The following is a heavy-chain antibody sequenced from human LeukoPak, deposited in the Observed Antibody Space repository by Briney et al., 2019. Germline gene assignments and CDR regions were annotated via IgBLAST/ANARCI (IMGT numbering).Heavy chain of an antibody. CDR3: ASVDTGMIDY. CDR1: GFTLSDYY. J-gene: IGHJ4*02. V-gene: IGHV3-11*04. Sequence: PGGSLRLSXAASGFTLSDYYMSWIRQAPGKGLEWLSYISSSGGAIYYADSVMGRFTISRDNAKNSVYLQMNSLRAEDTAVYYCASVDTGMIDYWGQGTLVTVSS. CDR2: ISSSGGAI. D-gene: IGHD5-18*01.